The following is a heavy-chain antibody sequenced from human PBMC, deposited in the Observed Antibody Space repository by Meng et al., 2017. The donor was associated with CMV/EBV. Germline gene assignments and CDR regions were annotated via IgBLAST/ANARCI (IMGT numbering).Heavy chain of an antibody. Sequence: ETLSLTCAASGFTFSSYSMNWVRQAPGKGLEWVSSISSSSSYIYYADSVKGRFTISRDNAKNSLYLQMNSLRAEDTAVYYCARVKFTLRYFDYWGQGTLVTVSS. CDR2: ISSSSSYI. J-gene: IGHJ4*02. V-gene: IGHV3-21*01. D-gene: IGHD3-16*01. CDR1: GFTFSSYS. CDR3: ARVKFTLRYFDY.